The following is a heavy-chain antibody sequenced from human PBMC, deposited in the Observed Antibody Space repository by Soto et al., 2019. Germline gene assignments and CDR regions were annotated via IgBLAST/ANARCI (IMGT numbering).Heavy chain of an antibody. Sequence: LRLSCAASGFTFSSYSINWVRQAPGKGLEWVSYISSSSTIYYADSVKGRFTISRDNAKNSLYLQMNSLRDEDTAVYYCARDYYDSSGYYYFDAFDIWGQGTMVTVSS. D-gene: IGHD3-22*01. J-gene: IGHJ3*02. CDR3: ARDYYDSSGYYYFDAFDI. V-gene: IGHV3-48*02. CDR1: GFTFSSYS. CDR2: ISSSSTI.